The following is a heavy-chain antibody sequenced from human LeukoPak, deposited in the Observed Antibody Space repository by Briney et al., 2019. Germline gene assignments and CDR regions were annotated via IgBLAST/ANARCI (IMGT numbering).Heavy chain of an antibody. J-gene: IGHJ5*02. CDR2: IYYSGST. D-gene: IGHD6-13*01. CDR1: GGSISSSSYY. V-gene: IGHV4-39*07. Sequence: SETLSLTCTVSGGSISSSSYYWGWIRQPPGKGLEWIGSIYYSGSTYYNPSLKSRVTISVDRSKNQFSLKLSSVTAADTAVYYCARDWYSSSWSNWFDPWGQGTLVTVSS. CDR3: ARDWYSSSWSNWFDP.